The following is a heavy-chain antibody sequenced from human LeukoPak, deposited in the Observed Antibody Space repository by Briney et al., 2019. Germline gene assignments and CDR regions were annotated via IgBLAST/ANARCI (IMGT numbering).Heavy chain of an antibody. V-gene: IGHV3-30*02. CDR2: IRFDGSYK. CDR1: GFTFSSYW. J-gene: IGHJ4*02. D-gene: IGHD3-22*01. Sequence: GGSLRLSCAASGFTFSSYWMHWVRQAPGKGLEWVAFIRFDGSYKYYADSVKGRFTFSRDNSKSTLYLQMSSLRTEDTAVYYCAKDRYDSSGYYDFWGRGTLVTVSS. CDR3: AKDRYDSSGYYDF.